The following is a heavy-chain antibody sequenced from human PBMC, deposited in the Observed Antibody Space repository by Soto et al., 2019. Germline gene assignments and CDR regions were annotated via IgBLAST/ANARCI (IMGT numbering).Heavy chain of an antibody. CDR3: ARYWYDGSGTPQQHY. Sequence: SETLSLTCAVYGGSFSGYYWSWIRQPPGKGLEWIGEINHSGSTNYNPSLKSRVTISVDTSKNQFSLKLSSVTAADTAVYYCARYWYDGSGTPQQHYWGPGNLVTVFS. J-gene: IGHJ4*02. D-gene: IGHD3-10*01. V-gene: IGHV4-34*01. CDR1: GGSFSGYY. CDR2: INHSGST.